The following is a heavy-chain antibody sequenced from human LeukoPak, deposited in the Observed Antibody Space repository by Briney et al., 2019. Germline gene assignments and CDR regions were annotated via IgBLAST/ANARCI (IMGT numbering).Heavy chain of an antibody. J-gene: IGHJ3*02. D-gene: IGHD3-22*01. CDR2: IIPISGTA. CDR1: GGTCSSYA. CDR3: ASSMIVVVNHDAFDI. Sequence: ASVKVSCKASGGTCSSYAISWVRQAPGQGLEWMGGIIPISGTANYAQKFQGRVTITTDESTSTAYMELSSLRSEDTAVYYCASSMIVVVNHDAFDIWGQGTMVTVSS. V-gene: IGHV1-69*05.